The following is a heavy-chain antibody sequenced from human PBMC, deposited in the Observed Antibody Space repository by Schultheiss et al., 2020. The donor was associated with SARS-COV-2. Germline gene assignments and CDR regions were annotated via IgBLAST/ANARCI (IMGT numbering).Heavy chain of an antibody. CDR1: GFTFTTHW. CDR2: ISYDGSNK. J-gene: IGHJ3*02. CDR3: ARDRLRRDGYKGAGYAFDI. V-gene: IGHV3-30*03. Sequence: GGSLRLSCAASGFTFTTHWMSWVRQAPGKGLDWVAVISYDGSNKYYADSVKGRFTISRDNAKNSLYLQMNSLRAEDTAVYYCARDRLRRDGYKGAGYAFDIWGQGTTVTVSS. D-gene: IGHD5-24*01.